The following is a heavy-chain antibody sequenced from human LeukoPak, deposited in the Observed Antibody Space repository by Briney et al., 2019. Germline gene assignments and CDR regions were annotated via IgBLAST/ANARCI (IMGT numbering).Heavy chain of an antibody. CDR2: IWYDGSNK. D-gene: IGHD5-12*01. J-gene: IGHJ4*02. Sequence: GGSLRLSCAASGFTFSSYGMHWVRQAPGKGLEWVAVIWYDGSNKYYADSVKGRFTISRDNSKNTLYLQMNSLRAEDTAVYYCAKDLDIVATSHFDYWGQGTLVTVFS. CDR1: GFTFSSYG. CDR3: AKDLDIVATSHFDY. V-gene: IGHV3-33*06.